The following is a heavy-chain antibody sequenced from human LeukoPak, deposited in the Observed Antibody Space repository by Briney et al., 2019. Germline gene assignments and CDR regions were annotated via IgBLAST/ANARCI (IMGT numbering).Heavy chain of an antibody. CDR1: GGSISSGGYY. J-gene: IGHJ5*02. CDR3: AGSGGCWSGYFWCSGPTIIKNNWFDP. CDR2: IYYSGST. D-gene: IGHD3-3*01. Sequence: SETLSLTCTVSGGSISSGGYYWSWIRQHPGKGLEWIGYIYYSGSTYYNPSLKSRVTISVDTSKNQFSLKLSSVTAADTAVYYCAGSGGCWSGYFWCSGPTIIKNNWFDPWGQGTLVTVSS. V-gene: IGHV4-31*03.